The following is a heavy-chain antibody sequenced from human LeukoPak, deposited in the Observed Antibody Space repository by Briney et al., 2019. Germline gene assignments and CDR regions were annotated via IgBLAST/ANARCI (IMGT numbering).Heavy chain of an antibody. CDR3: ARLAAAGTEVDY. J-gene: IGHJ4*02. V-gene: IGHV4-59*08. D-gene: IGHD6-13*01. CDR1: GVSIRSDF. Sequence: SETLSLTCTVSGVSIRSDFWSWIRQPPGKGLEWIGYIYYSGSTNYNPSLKSRVTVSVDTSKNQFSLKLSSVTAADTAVYYCARLAAAGTEVDYWGQGTLVTVSS. CDR2: IYYSGST.